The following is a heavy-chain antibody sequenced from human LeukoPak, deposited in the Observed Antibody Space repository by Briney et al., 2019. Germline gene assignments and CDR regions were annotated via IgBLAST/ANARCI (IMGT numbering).Heavy chain of an antibody. D-gene: IGHD4-11*01. CDR3: ARVADYSNAIDY. Sequence: GSLRLSCAASGFTFDDYGMSWVRQAPGKGLEWVSYISSSGSTIYYADSVKGRFTISRDNAKNSLYLQMNSLRAEDTAVYYCARVADYSNAIDYWGQGTLVTVSS. CDR1: GFTFDDYG. CDR2: ISSSGSTI. J-gene: IGHJ4*02. V-gene: IGHV3-48*03.